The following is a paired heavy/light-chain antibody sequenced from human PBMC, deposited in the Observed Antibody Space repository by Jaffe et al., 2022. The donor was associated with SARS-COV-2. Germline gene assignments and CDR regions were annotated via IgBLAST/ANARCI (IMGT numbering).Heavy chain of an antibody. V-gene: IGHV2-5*02. Sequence: QITLKESGPTLVKPTQTLTLTCTFSGFSLSTSGVGVGWIRQPPGKALEWLALIYWDDDKRYSPSLKSRLTITKDTSRNQVLLTMTNMDPVDTATYYCAHRTRIAAAGFYYFDYWGQGTLVTVSS. CDR3: AHRTRIAAAGFYYFDY. CDR1: GFSLSTSGVG. J-gene: IGHJ4*02. CDR2: IYWDDDK. D-gene: IGHD6-13*01.
Light chain of an antibody. CDR1: SSDVGGYNY. CDR3: SSYAGSKGDV. V-gene: IGLV2-8*01. Sequence: QSALTQPPSASGSPGQSVTISCTGTSSDVGGYNYVSWYQQHPGKAPKLMIYEVSKRPSGVPDRFSGSKSGNTASLTVSGLQAEDEADYYCSSYAGSKGDVFGAGTKVTVL. J-gene: IGLJ1*01. CDR2: EVS.